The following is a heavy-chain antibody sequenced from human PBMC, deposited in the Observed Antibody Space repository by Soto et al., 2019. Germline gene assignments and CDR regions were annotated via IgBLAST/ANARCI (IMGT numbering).Heavy chain of an antibody. CDR3: ARDSMLRGVCLDY. D-gene: IGHD3-10*01. V-gene: IGHV4-4*02. J-gene: IGHJ4*02. CDR1: GDSISSSHW. CDR2: IYHSGST. Sequence: PSETLALISAVSGDSISSSHWLSSFRQPPGKGLEWMGEIYHSGSTNYNPSLKSRVTISVYKSKNQFSVKLSSVTAEDTAVYYCARDSMLRGVCLDYWGQGTLVTVSS.